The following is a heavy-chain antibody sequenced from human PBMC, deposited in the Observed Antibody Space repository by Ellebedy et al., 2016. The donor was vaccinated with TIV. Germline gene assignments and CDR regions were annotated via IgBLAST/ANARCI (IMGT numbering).Heavy chain of an antibody. CDR2: IYWNDDK. J-gene: IGHJ4*02. CDR3: VHTWGI. Sequence: SGPTLVNPTQTLTVTCNFSGFSLRTSGLGVGWARQPPGKALEWLALIYWNDDKRYSPSLKSRLTITKDTSKNQVVLTITNMDPVDTATYYCVHTWGIWGQGTLVTVTS. CDR1: GFSLRTSGLG. D-gene: IGHD7-27*01. V-gene: IGHV2-5*01.